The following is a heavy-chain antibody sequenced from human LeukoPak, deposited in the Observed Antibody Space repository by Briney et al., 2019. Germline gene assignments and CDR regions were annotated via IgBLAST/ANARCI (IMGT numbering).Heavy chain of an antibody. CDR3: ATEGGIVGATGGWDFDY. J-gene: IGHJ4*02. CDR1: GYTFTELS. CDR2: FDPEDGET. D-gene: IGHD1-26*01. Sequence: ASVKVSCKVSGYTFTELSMHWVRQAPGKGLEWMGGFDPEDGETIYAQKFQGRVTMTEDTSTDTAYMELSSLRSEDTAVYCCATEGGIVGATGGWDFDYWGQGTLVTVSS. V-gene: IGHV1-24*01.